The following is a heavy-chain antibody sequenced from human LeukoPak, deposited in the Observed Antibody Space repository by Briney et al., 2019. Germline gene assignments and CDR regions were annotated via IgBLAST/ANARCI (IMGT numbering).Heavy chain of an antibody. V-gene: IGHV1-24*01. CDR3: ATSAFGYCSSTSCYRYYYYYMDV. D-gene: IGHD2-2*03. Sequence: ASVKVSCKVSGYTLTELSMHWVRQAPGKGLEWMGGFDPEDGETIYAQKFQGRVTMTEDTSTDTAYMELSSLRSEDTAVYYCATSAFGYCSSTSCYRYYYYYMDVWGKGTTVTVSS. J-gene: IGHJ6*03. CDR1: GYTLTELS. CDR2: FDPEDGET.